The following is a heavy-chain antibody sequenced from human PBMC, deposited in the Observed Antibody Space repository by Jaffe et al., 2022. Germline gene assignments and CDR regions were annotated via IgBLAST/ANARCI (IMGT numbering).Heavy chain of an antibody. CDR2: IRYDGSNK. CDR1: GFTFSSYG. D-gene: IGHD6-19*01. J-gene: IGHJ4*02. Sequence: QVQLVESGGGVVQPGGSLRLSCAASGFTFSSYGMHWVRQAPGKGLEWVAFIRYDGSNKYYADSVKGRFTISRDNSKNTLYLQMNSLRAEDTAVYYCAKGRETFYIAVAGTYFDYWGQGTLVTVSS. V-gene: IGHV3-30*02. CDR3: AKGRETFYIAVAGTYFDY.